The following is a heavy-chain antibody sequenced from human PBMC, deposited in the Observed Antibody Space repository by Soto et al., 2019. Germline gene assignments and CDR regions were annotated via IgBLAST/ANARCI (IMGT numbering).Heavy chain of an antibody. Sequence: ASVKVSCKASGYTFTGYYMHWVRQAPGQGLEWMGWINPNSGGTNYAQKFQGWVTMTRDTSISTAYMELSRLRSDDTAVYYCARDDVDGSDGYYYYYGMDVWGQGTTVTVSS. CDR3: ARDDVDGSDGYYYYYGMDV. D-gene: IGHD5-12*01. J-gene: IGHJ6*02. CDR1: GYTFTGYY. V-gene: IGHV1-2*04. CDR2: INPNSGGT.